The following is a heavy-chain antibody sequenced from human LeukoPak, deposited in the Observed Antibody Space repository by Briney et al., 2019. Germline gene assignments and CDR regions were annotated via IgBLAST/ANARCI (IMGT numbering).Heavy chain of an antibody. Sequence: PGRSLRLSCAASGLTFSSYAMHWVRQAPGKGLKWMAVISYDGSNKYYADSVKGRFTISRDNSKNTLYLQMNSLRAEDTAVYYCARDGSMIVVVIAYYFDYWGQGTLVTVSS. D-gene: IGHD3-22*01. V-gene: IGHV3-30-3*01. CDR2: ISYDGSNK. CDR3: ARDGSMIVVVIAYYFDY. J-gene: IGHJ4*02. CDR1: GLTFSSYA.